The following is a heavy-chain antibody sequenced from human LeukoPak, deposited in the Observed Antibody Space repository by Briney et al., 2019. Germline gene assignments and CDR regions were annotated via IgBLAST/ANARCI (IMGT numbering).Heavy chain of an antibody. V-gene: IGHV4-31*03. J-gene: IGHJ3*02. Sequence: SETLSLTCTVSGGSISSGGYCWSWIRQHPGKGLEWIGYIYYSGSTHYNPSLKSRVTISVDTSKNQFSLKLSSVTAADTAVYYCASPRYNWNDEPGAFDIWGQGTMVTVSS. CDR3: ASPRYNWNDEPGAFDI. D-gene: IGHD1-20*01. CDR1: GGSISSGGYC. CDR2: IYYSGST.